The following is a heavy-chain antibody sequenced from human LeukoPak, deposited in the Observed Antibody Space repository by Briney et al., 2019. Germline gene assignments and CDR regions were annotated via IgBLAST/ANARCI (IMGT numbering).Heavy chain of an antibody. D-gene: IGHD4-23*01. CDR3: ARDMRTTVVTALFDY. V-gene: IGHV3-64*01. CDR1: GFTFSSYA. Sequence: PGGSLRLSCAASGFTFSSYAMHWVRQTPGKGLEYVSAISTNGGGTYYANSVKGRFTISRDNSKNTLYLQMNSLRAEDTAVYYCARDMRTTVVTALFDYWGQGTLVTVSS. J-gene: IGHJ4*02. CDR2: ISTNGGGT.